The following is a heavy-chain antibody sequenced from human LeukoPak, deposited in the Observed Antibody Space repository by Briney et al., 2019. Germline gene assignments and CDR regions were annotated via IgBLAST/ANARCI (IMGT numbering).Heavy chain of an antibody. CDR3: ASPKTPSGSYGDFDY. CDR2: IKQDGSEK. D-gene: IGHD1-26*01. V-gene: IGHV3-7*03. CDR1: GFTFSSYW. J-gene: IGHJ4*02. Sequence: PGASLRLSCAASGFTFSSYWMSWVRQAPGKGLEWVANIKQDGSEKYYVDSVKGRFTISRDNAKNSLYLQMNSLRAEDTAVYYCASPKTPSGSYGDFDYWGQGTLVTVSS.